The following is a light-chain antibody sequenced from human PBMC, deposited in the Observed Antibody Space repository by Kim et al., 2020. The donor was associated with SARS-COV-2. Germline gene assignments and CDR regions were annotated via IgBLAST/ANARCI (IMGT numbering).Light chain of an antibody. CDR2: RAS. CDR1: NIGSKN. Sequence: SVVLGQTAMITCGGNNIGSKNVHWYQQKPGQAPVLVIYRASNRPSGIPERFSGSNSGNTATLTISRAQAGDEADYYCQVWDSSTWVFGGGTQLTVL. CDR3: QVWDSSTWV. V-gene: IGLV3-9*01. J-gene: IGLJ3*02.